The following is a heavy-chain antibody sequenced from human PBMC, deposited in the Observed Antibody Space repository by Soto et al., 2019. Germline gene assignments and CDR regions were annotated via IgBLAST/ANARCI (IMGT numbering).Heavy chain of an antibody. V-gene: IGHV3-74*01. Sequence: EVQLVESGGGLVQPGGSLRLSCAASGFSFSSYWMHWVRQAPEKGLEWVSRIDNEGTGTSYADSVRGRFTFSRDNAKNKLYLQMSSLRPEDTAVYYCTRLGGGHYFDSWGRGTLVTVSS. CDR1: GFSFSSYW. J-gene: IGHJ4*02. D-gene: IGHD2-15*01. CDR2: IDNEGTGT. CDR3: TRLGGGHYFDS.